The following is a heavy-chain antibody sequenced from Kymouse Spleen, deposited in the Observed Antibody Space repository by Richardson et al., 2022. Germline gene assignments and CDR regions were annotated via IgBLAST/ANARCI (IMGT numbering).Heavy chain of an antibody. CDR1: GGSFSGYY. J-gene: IGHJ3*02. Sequence: QVQLQQWGAGLLKPSETLSLTCAVYGGSFSGYYWSWIRQPPGKGLEWIGEINHSGSTNYNPSLKSRVTISVDTSKNQFSLKLSSVTAADTAVYYCARRDNWNYGDAFDIWGQGTMVTVSS. CDR2: INHSGST. D-gene: IGHD1-7*01. CDR3: ARRDNWNYGDAFDI. V-gene: IGHV4-34*01.